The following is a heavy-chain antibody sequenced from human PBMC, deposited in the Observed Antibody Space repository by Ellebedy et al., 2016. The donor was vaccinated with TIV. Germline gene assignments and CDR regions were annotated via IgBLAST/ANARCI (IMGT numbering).Heavy chain of an antibody. Sequence: KVSCKGSGYTFSVYWIAWVRQMPGKGLEWMGIIYPGDSDARYSPSFQGQVTISVDKPRDTAYLQWSSLKASDTAIYHCATLGRGYYGPLDIWGQGTLVTVSS. J-gene: IGHJ4*02. V-gene: IGHV5-51*04. CDR3: ATLGRGYYGPLDI. D-gene: IGHD3-10*01. CDR1: GYTFSVYW. CDR2: IYPGDSDA.